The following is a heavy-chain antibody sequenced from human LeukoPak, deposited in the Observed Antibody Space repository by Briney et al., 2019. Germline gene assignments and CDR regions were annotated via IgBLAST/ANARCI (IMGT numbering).Heavy chain of an antibody. CDR2: IYYSGST. Sequence: SETLSLTCTVSGGSISSGDYYWSWIRQPPGKGLEWIGYIYYSGSTYYNPSLKSRVTISVDTSKNQFSLKLSSVTAADTAVYYCARVERRGDPVIIDYWGQGTLVNVSS. CDR1: GGSISSGDYY. V-gene: IGHV4-30-4*01. D-gene: IGHD2-21*02. CDR3: ARVERRGDPVIIDY. J-gene: IGHJ4*02.